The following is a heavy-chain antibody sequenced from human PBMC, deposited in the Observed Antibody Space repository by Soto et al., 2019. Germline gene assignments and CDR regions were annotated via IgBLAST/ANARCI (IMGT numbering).Heavy chain of an antibody. J-gene: IGHJ4*02. CDR2: ISGSGGST. CDR1: GFTFSSYA. V-gene: IGHV3-23*01. Sequence: GGSLRLSCAASGFTFSSYAMSWVRQAPGKGLEWVSAISGSGGSTYYADSVKGRFTISRDNSKNTLYPQMNSLRAEDTAVYYCVSMSRVVVVAATVYWGQGTLVTVSS. CDR3: VSMSRVVVVAATVY. D-gene: IGHD2-15*01.